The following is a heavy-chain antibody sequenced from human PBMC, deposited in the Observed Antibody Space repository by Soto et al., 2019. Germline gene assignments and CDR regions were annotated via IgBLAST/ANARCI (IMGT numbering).Heavy chain of an antibody. Sequence: PGESLKISCKGSGYSFTSYWIGWVRQMPGKGLEWMGIIYPGDSDTRYSPSFQGQVTISADKSISTAYLQWSSLKASDTAMYYCARVGSIAAAGTGSYYYYGMDVWGQRTTVTVSS. CDR1: GYSFTSYW. CDR3: ARVGSIAAAGTGSYYYYGMDV. CDR2: IYPGDSDT. J-gene: IGHJ6*02. D-gene: IGHD6-13*01. V-gene: IGHV5-51*01.